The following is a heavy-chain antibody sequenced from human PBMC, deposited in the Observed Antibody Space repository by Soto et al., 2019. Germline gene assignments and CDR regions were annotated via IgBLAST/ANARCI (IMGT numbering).Heavy chain of an antibody. CDR2: ISAYSGNT. CDR1: GYTFTSYG. V-gene: IGHV1-18*01. J-gene: IGHJ4*02. Sequence: ASVKVSCKASGYTFTSYGISWVRQAPGQGLEWMGWISAYSGNTNYAQKLQGRVTMTTDTSTSTAYMELRSLRSDDTAVYYCARVSFFGGSSSWLVPPDYWGQGTLVTVSS. CDR3: ARVSFFGGSSSWLVPPDY. D-gene: IGHD6-13*01.